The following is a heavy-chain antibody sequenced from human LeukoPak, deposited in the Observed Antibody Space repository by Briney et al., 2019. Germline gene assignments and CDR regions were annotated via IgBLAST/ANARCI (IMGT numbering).Heavy chain of an antibody. CDR3: TRGPIQLWLYHGMDV. CDR1: GFTFGDHA. J-gene: IGHJ6*02. CDR2: IRSKTYGGTT. D-gene: IGHD5-18*01. Sequence: GGSLRLSCTVSGFTFGDHAMSWVRQAPGKGLEWVGFIRSKTYGGTTEYAASVKGRFIISRDDSTSIAYLQMNSLKTEDAAAYYCTRGPIQLWLYHGMDVWGQGTTVTVSS. V-gene: IGHV3-49*04.